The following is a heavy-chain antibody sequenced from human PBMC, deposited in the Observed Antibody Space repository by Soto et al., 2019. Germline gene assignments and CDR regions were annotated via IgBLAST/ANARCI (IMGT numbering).Heavy chain of an antibody. Sequence: PGGSLRLSCAVSGFPINVTYLSWVRKAPGKGLESLSAPYADGSSYNIDSVKGRFRISSDNAKTTRNLQMDNMRADDTAMYFCARTGEGDTPRTHCYFDLWGRGTTVTVSS. CDR3: ARTGEGDTPRTHCYFDL. CDR2: PYADGSS. CDR1: GFPINVTY. V-gene: IGHV3-53*01. D-gene: IGHD2-15*01. J-gene: IGHJ6*02.